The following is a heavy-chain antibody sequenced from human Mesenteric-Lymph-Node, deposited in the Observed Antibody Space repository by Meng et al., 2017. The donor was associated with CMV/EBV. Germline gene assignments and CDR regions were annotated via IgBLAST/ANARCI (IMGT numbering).Heavy chain of an antibody. CDR3: AKRLIGVVAATDY. J-gene: IGHJ4*02. Sequence: GGSLRLSCAASGFTFSSHWMHWVRQAPGKGLVWVSHIKSDGSSTTYADSVKGRFTISRDNSKNTLYLQMNSLRAEDTAVYYCAKRLIGVVAATDYWGQGTLVTVSS. D-gene: IGHD2-15*01. CDR1: GFTFSSHW. V-gene: IGHV3-74*01. CDR2: IKSDGSST.